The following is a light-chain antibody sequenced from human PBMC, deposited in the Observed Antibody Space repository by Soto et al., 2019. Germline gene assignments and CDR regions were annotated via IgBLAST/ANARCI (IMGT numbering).Light chain of an antibody. CDR2: EVS. J-gene: IGLJ2*01. Sequence: QSALTQPASVSGSPGQSITISCTGTSSDVGSYNLVSWYQQHPGKAPKIMIYEVSKRPSGVSNRVSGSKSGNTASLTISGLQAEDEADYYCCSYAGSSTVVFCGGTKLTVL. CDR1: SSDVGSYNL. V-gene: IGLV2-23*02. CDR3: CSYAGSSTVV.